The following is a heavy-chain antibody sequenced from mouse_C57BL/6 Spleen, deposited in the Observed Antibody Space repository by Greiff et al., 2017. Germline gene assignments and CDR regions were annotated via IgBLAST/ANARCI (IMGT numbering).Heavy chain of an antibody. CDR3: VRYAYLFAY. J-gene: IGHJ3*01. Sequence: QVQLQQSGPELVRPGVSVKISCTGSGYTFTDYAMHWVKQSPAKSLEWIGVISTYYGDASYTQKFKDKATMTVDTSSSTAYMELARLTPEDSAVYYCVRYAYLFAYWGQGTLVTVSA. V-gene: IGHV1-67*01. D-gene: IGHD5-1*01. CDR1: GYTFTDYA. CDR2: ISTYYGDA.